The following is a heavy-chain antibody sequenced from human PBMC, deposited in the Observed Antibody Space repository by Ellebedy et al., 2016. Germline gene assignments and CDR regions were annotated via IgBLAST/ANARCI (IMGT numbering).Heavy chain of an antibody. CDR3: TKLCYDTSGRQGMDV. V-gene: IGHV3-33*06. J-gene: IGHJ6*02. D-gene: IGHD3-22*01. CDR1: GFTFSSYG. Sequence: GGSLRLSXAASGFTFSSYGMHWVRQAPGKGLEWVAVIWYDGSNKYYADSVKGRFTISRDNSKNTMYLQMNSLRVEDTAVYYCTKLCYDTSGRQGMDVWGQGTTVTVSS. CDR2: IWYDGSNK.